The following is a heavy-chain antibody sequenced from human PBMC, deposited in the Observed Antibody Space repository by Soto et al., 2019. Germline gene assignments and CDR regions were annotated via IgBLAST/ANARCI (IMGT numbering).Heavy chain of an antibody. Sequence: QVQLVQSGAEVKKPGASVKVSCKVSGYTLTELSMHWVRQAPGKGLEWMGGFDPEDGETIYAQKFRGRVTMTGDTSTDTAYMGLSGLRSEDTAVYYWATDNQGRGWGGGWFDPWGQGTLVTVSS. J-gene: IGHJ5*02. V-gene: IGHV1-24*01. CDR1: GYTLTELS. CDR3: ATDNQGRGWGGGWFDP. D-gene: IGHD3-10*01. CDR2: FDPEDGET.